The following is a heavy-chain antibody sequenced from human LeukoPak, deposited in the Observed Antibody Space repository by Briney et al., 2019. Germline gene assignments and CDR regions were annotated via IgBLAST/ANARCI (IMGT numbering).Heavy chain of an antibody. J-gene: IGHJ4*02. V-gene: IGHV4-39*01. CDR1: GGSISSSSYY. CDR2: IHYSGST. D-gene: IGHD3-10*02. Sequence: PSETLSLTCTVSGGSISSSSYYWGWIRQPPGKGLEWIGSIHYSGSTYYNPSLKSRVTISVDTSKNQFSLKLSSVTAADTAVYYCARLCPLGHFDYWGQGTLVTVSS. CDR3: ARLCPLGHFDY.